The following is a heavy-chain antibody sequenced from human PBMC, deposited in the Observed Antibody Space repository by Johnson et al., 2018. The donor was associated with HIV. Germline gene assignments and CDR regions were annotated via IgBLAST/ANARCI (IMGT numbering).Heavy chain of an antibody. CDR2: IWYDGSNK. J-gene: IGHJ3*02. D-gene: IGHD1-26*01. CDR3: AKSGYSGSYDRMGAFDI. Sequence: QVQLVESGGGVVQPGRSLRLSCAASGFTFSSYGMHWLRQAPGKGPAWVAVIWYDGSNKYYADSVKGRFTISRDNSKNTLYLQMNSLRAEDTAVYYCAKSGYSGSYDRMGAFDIWGQGTMVTVSS. V-gene: IGHV3-33*06. CDR1: GFTFSSYG.